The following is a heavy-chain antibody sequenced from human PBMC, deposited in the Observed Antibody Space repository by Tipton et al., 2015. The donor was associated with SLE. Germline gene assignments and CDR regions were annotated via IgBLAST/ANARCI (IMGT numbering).Heavy chain of an antibody. Sequence: TLSLTCAVSGYSISSGYYWSWIRQPPGKGLEWIGEINHSGSTNYNPSLKSRVTISVDTSKNQFSLKLSSVTAADTAVYYCARSKLGVRRLDYWGQGTLVTVSS. CDR1: GYSISSGYY. D-gene: IGHD7-27*01. CDR3: ARSKLGVRRLDY. V-gene: IGHV4-34*01. J-gene: IGHJ4*02. CDR2: INHSGST.